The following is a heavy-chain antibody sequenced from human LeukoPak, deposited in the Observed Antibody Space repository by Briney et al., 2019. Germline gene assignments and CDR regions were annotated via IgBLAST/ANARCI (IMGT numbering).Heavy chain of an antibody. V-gene: IGHV4-34*01. CDR2: INHSGST. Sequence: TASETLSLTCAVYGGSFSGYYWSWIRQPPGKGLEWIGEINHSGSTNYNPPLKSRVTISVDTSKNQFSLKLSSVTAADTAVYYCARGRGYSYGYEYYFDYWGQGTLVTVSS. D-gene: IGHD5-18*01. J-gene: IGHJ4*02. CDR1: GGSFSGYY. CDR3: ARGRGYSYGYEYYFDY.